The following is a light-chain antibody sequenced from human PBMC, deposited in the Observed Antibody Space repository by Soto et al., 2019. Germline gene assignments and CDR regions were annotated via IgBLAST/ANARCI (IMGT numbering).Light chain of an antibody. CDR1: QSVSRD. V-gene: IGKV3-11*01. Sequence: DNVLTPSPAPLSLSPGERATLSRRARQSVSRDLAWYHQKPGQAPRLLIYDASNRATGIPARFSGSGSGTDFTLTISSLEPEDFAVYYCQQRSNWPPTFGQGTRLEIK. CDR3: QQRSNWPPT. J-gene: IGKJ5*01. CDR2: DAS.